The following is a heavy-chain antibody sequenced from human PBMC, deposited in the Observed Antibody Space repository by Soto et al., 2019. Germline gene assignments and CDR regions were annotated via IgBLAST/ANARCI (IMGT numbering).Heavy chain of an antibody. CDR3: ARRISTDWFAP. Sequence: QLQLQESGPGLVKPSETLSLTCTVSGGSISSNSYYWGWIRQPPGKGLEWIGSIYYSGSTYYNPSPKSRVTMSVDTSKNLSSRELSSATAADTAVYYCARRISTDWFAPGGQGTLVIVSS. D-gene: IGHD2-2*01. CDR1: GGSISSNSYY. J-gene: IGHJ5*02. CDR2: IYYSGST. V-gene: IGHV4-39*01.